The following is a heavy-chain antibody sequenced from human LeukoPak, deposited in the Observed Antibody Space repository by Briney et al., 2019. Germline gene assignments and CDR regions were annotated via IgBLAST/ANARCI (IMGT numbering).Heavy chain of an antibody. J-gene: IGHJ6*03. D-gene: IGHD6-6*01. CDR1: GFTFSDYY. CDR3: ARGSGGQQLIRGYYYMDV. V-gene: IGHV3-11*06. Sequence: GGSLRLSCAASGFTFSDYYMSWIRQAPGKGLEWVSSISSTSSYIYYADSVKGRFTISTDNAKNSLYLQMSSLRAEDTAVYYCARGSGGQQLIRGYYYMDVWGKGTTVTVSS. CDR2: ISSTSSYI.